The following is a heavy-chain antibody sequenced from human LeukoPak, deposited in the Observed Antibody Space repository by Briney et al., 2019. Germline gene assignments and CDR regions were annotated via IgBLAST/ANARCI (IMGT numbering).Heavy chain of an antibody. V-gene: IGHV4-30-4*01. J-gene: IGHJ4*02. D-gene: IGHD3-10*01. CDR2: IYYSGST. CDR3: ARAYGSGSYYNADY. CDR1: GGSISSSSYY. Sequence: SETLSLTCTVSGGSISSSSYYWSWIRQPPGKGLEWIGYIYYSGSTSYNPSLKSRLTISLDTSKNRFSLKLSSVTAADTAVYYCARAYGSGSYYNADYWGQGTLVTVSS.